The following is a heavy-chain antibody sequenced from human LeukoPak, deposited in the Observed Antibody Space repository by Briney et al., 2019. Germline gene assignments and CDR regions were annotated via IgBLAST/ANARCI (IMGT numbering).Heavy chain of an antibody. CDR1: GFTFSSYA. D-gene: IGHD3-10*01. J-gene: IGHJ4*02. CDR3: TIDDAGLAPEY. CDR2: ISSSGSSA. V-gene: IGHV3-23*01. Sequence: PGGSLRLSCAASGFTFSSYAMSWVRQAPGKGLEWVATISSSGSSAYYADSVKGRFTISRDNSKDTLYLQMNSLRAEDTAVYYCTIDDAGLAPEYWGQGTLVTVSS.